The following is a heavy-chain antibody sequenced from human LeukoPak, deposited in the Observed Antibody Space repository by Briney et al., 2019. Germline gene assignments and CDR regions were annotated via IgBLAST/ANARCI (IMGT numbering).Heavy chain of an antibody. J-gene: IGHJ5*02. CDR1: GNTFGTYW. V-gene: IGHV5-51*01. Sequence: GESLKISCKDVGNTFGTYWVGWVRQLPGKGLEYMGIIFPRTSEVRYGPAFQGQVTISADKSLSTAYLQWTGLKASDTAMYYCARHTGRPQAGWFDPWGQGTLVTVSA. CDR3: ARHTGRPQAGWFDP. CDR2: IFPRTSEV. D-gene: IGHD3-10*01.